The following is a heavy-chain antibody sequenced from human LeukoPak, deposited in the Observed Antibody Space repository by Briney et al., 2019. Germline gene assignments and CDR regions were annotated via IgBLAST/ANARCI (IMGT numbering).Heavy chain of an antibody. V-gene: IGHV3-30*03. CDR2: ISYDGSNK. CDR3: ARSEATDAFDI. J-gene: IGHJ3*02. CDR1: GFTFSSYG. Sequence: GGSLRLSCAASGFTFSSYGMHWVRQAPGKGLEWVAVISYDGSNKYYAGSVKGRFTISRDNSKNTLYLQMNSLRAEDTAVYYCARSEATDAFDIWGQGTMVTVSS.